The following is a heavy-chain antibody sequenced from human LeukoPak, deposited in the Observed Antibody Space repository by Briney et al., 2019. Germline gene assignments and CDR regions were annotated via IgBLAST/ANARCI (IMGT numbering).Heavy chain of an antibody. Sequence: NASETLSLTCTVFGGSLSSYYWVWVRQPPGKGLEWIGLIYSSGSIKYNPSLKSRLTISLDTSKDQISLKLTSVTAADTAIYYCARQFESWGQGTLVTVSS. V-gene: IGHV4-59*08. CDR1: GGSLSSYY. CDR3: ARQFES. CDR2: IYSSGSI. J-gene: IGHJ5*01.